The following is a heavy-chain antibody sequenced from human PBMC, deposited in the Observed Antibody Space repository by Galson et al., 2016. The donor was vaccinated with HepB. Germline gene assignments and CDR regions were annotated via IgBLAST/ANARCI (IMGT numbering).Heavy chain of an antibody. CDR2: IRRDESAR. V-gene: IGHV3-7*01. CDR1: GFTFSDYW. Sequence: SLRLSCAASGFTFSDYWMTWVRQAPGKGLEWVANIRRDESARYYVDSVKGRFTISRDNAKNSLYLQMDSLRAEDMAVYYCARDVSPGYSGTYYDAFDVWGQGTMVTVSS. J-gene: IGHJ3*01. D-gene: IGHD1-26*01. CDR3: ARDVSPGYSGTYYDAFDV.